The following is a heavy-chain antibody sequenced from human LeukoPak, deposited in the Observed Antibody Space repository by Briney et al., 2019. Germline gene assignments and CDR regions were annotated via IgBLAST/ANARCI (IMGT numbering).Heavy chain of an antibody. Sequence: GGSLRLSCAASGFTVSSNYMSWVRQAPGKGLEWVSLISGGGDTHYADSVKGRFTISRDISKNTVYLQMDSLRAEDTAVYYCASEVWFGEPHWGQGTLVTVSS. CDR3: ASEVWFGEPH. V-gene: IGHV3-66*01. J-gene: IGHJ4*02. CDR1: GFTVSSNY. D-gene: IGHD3-10*01. CDR2: ISGGGDT.